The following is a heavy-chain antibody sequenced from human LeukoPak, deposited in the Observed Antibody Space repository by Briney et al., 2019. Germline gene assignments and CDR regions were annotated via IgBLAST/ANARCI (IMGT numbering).Heavy chain of an antibody. CDR3: ARRESVTGAPFDY. D-gene: IGHD3-10*01. CDR2: MSAGNSDN. V-gene: IGHV5-51*01. CDR1: GYSFTDNW. Sequence: GESLRISCKASGYSFTDNWIGWVRQMPGKGLKWVGVMSAGNSDNRYSPSLQGHVTMSVDKSVSTAYLQWDSLRASDTAIYYCARRESVTGAPFDYWGQGTLVTVSS. J-gene: IGHJ4*02.